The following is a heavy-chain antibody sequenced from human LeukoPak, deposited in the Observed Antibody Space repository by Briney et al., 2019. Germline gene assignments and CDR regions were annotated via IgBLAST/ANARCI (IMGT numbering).Heavy chain of an antibody. CDR3: AKEGYSSMDV. J-gene: IGHJ6*02. CDR2: ISYDGSNK. Sequence: GGSLRLSCAASGFTFSSYGMHWVRQAPGKGLEWVAVISYDGSNKYYADSVRGRFTISRDNSKNTLYLQMNSLRAEDTAVYYCAKEGYSSMDVWGQGTAVTVSS. V-gene: IGHV3-30*18. D-gene: IGHD6-13*01. CDR1: GFTFSSYG.